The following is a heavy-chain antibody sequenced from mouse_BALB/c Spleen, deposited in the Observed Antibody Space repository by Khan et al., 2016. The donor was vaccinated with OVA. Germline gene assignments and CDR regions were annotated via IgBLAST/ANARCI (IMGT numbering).Heavy chain of an antibody. CDR2: ISSGGDYI. V-gene: IGHV5-9-3*01. CDR3: SRHNYGPFAY. CDR1: GFTFSTYA. Sequence: VELVESGGDLVKPGGSLKLSCSASGFTFSTYAMSWVRQTPEKRLEWVATISSGGDYIYYPDSVKGRFTISRDNAVNTLYRQMSSLRSEDTAMYYCSRHNYGPFAYWGQGTLVTVSA. J-gene: IGHJ3*01. D-gene: IGHD1-1*01.